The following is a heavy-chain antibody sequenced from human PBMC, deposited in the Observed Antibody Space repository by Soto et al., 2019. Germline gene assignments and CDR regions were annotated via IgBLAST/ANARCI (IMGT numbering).Heavy chain of an antibody. CDR2: ISSSSSYI. J-gene: IGHJ6*02. V-gene: IGHV3-21*01. CDR3: APPSGVYGMDV. D-gene: IGHD3-10*01. CDR1: GFTFSSYS. Sequence: AGGSLRLSCAASGFTFSSYSMNWVRQAPGKGLEWVSSISSSSSYIYYADSVKGRFTISRDNAKNSLYLQMNSLRAEDTAVYYCAPPSGVYGMDVWGQGTTVTVSS.